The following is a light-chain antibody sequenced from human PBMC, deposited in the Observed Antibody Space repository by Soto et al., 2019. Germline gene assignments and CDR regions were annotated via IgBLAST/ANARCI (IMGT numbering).Light chain of an antibody. CDR3: QQDGGVPFT. V-gene: IGKV3-20*01. Sequence: EVVLTQSPGTLSLSPGERVTLSCRARQSLTSNYLAWYQQKPGQAPRLLIYHTSSRASGIPDRFSGSGSGTDFTLTISRLEPEDSAVYSCQQDGGVPFTFGPGTKVDVK. CDR1: QSLTSNY. J-gene: IGKJ3*01. CDR2: HTS.